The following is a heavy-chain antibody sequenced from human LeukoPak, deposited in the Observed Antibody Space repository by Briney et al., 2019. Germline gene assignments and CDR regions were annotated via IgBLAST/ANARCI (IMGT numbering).Heavy chain of an antibody. CDR1: GFSFSDYS. D-gene: IGHD2-15*01. Sequence: PGGSLRLSCAASGFSFSDYSMTWVRQAPGKGLEWVSYITGSGSTLYYTDSVKGRFTISRDNAKNSLYLQMNSLRAEDTAVYYCARWYSASDYWGQGTLVTVSS. CDR2: ITGSGSTL. J-gene: IGHJ4*02. V-gene: IGHV3-11*04. CDR3: ARWYSASDY.